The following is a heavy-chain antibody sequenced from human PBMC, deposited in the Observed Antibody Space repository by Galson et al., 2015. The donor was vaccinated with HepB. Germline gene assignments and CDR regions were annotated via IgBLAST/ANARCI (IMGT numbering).Heavy chain of an antibody. J-gene: IGHJ4*02. CDR2: IYYSGST. CDR1: GGSISSGGYY. CDR3: ARGPGLGDYFDF. V-gene: IGHV4-61*08. D-gene: IGHD1-14*01. Sequence: SLTCTVSGGSISSGGYYWSWIRQHPGKGLEWIGYIYYSGSTNYNPSLKSRVTISVDTSKNQFSLKLSSVTAADTAVYYCARGPGLGDYFDFWGQGTLVPLSS.